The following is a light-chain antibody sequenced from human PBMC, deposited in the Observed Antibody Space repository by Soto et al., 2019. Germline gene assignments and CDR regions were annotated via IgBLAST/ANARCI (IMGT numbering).Light chain of an antibody. CDR2: DVS. Sequence: QSVLTQPASVSGSPGQSITISCTGTSSDVGGYNYVSWYQQHPGKAPKFMIYDVSNRPSGVSNRFSGSKSGNTASLTISGLQAEDEADYYCCSYTTSNTRQIVVGTGTKLTVL. V-gene: IGLV2-14*01. CDR1: SSDVGGYNY. CDR3: CSYTTSNTRQIV. J-gene: IGLJ1*01.